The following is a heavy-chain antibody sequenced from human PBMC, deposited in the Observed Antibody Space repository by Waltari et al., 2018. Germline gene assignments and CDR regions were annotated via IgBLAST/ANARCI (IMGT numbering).Heavy chain of an antibody. J-gene: IGHJ6*02. V-gene: IGHV4-61*02. D-gene: IGHD1-26*01. Sequence: QVQLQESGPGLVKPSQTLSLTCTVSGGSISSGSYYWSWIRQPAGKGLEWIGRIYTSGSTNYNPSLKSRVTISVDTSKNQFSLKLSSVTAADTAVYYCARGRRWELTIYYYYGMDVWGQGP. CDR2: IYTSGST. CDR1: GGSISSGSYY. CDR3: ARGRRWELTIYYYYGMDV.